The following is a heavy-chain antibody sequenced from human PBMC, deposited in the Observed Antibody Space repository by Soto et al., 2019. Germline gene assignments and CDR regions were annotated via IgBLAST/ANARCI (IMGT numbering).Heavy chain of an antibody. V-gene: IGHV3-23*01. Sequence: PGGSLRLSCAASGFTFSSYAMSWVRQAPGKGLEWVSAISGSGGSTYYADSVKGRFTISRDNSKNTLYLQMNSLRAEDTAVYYCAKSPIAYGDYVFGETYVDYWGQGTLVTVSS. CDR3: AKSPIAYGDYVFGETYVDY. CDR2: ISGSGGST. CDR1: GFTFSSYA. D-gene: IGHD4-17*01. J-gene: IGHJ4*02.